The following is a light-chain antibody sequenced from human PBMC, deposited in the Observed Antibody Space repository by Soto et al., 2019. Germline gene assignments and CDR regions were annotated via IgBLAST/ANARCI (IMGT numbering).Light chain of an antibody. CDR2: AAS. CDR1: QSIRSY. Sequence: DIQLTQSPSSLSASVGERVTITFRASQSIRSYLNWYQQKPGKAPKLLIYAASSLQTGVSSRFSGSGSGTDFTLTISSLQPDDFATYYCQQFAISTTFGQGTKVDIK. V-gene: IGKV1-39*01. CDR3: QQFAISTT. J-gene: IGKJ1*01.